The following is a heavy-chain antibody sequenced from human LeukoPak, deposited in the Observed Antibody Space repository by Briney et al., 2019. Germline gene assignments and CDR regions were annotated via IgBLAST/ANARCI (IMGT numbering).Heavy chain of an antibody. V-gene: IGHV4-61*01. J-gene: IGHJ6*04. Sequence: PSETLSLTCAVSGYSISSGYYWGWIRQPPGKGLEWIGYIYYSGSTNYNPSLKSRVTISVDTSKNQFSLKLSSVTAADTAVYYCASRMDVWGKGTTVTVSS. CDR1: GYSISSGYY. CDR3: ASRMDV. CDR2: IYYSGST.